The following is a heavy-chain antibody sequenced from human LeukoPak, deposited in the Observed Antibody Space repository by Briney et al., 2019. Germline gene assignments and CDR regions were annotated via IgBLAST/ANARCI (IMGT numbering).Heavy chain of an antibody. CDR3: ARDSDWNDIFDY. D-gene: IGHD1-1*01. V-gene: IGHV3-21*01. CDR2: ISSSSSTYI. Sequence: GSLRLSFAAPGFTFSIYSMNWVRQAPGKGLEWVSSISSSSSTYIYYADSVKGRFTISRDNAKSSLYLQMNSLRAEDTAVYYCARDSDWNDIFDYWGQGTLVTVSS. J-gene: IGHJ4*02. CDR1: GFTFSIYS.